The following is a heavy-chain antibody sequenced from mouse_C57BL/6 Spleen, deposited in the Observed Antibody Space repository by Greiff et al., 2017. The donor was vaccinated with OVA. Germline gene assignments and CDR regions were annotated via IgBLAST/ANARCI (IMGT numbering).Heavy chain of an antibody. D-gene: IGHD2-4*01. V-gene: IGHV1-72*01. J-gene: IGHJ4*01. CDR1: GYTFTSYW. CDR3: ARGGYYDLRFYAMDY. CDR2: IDPNSGGT. Sequence: QVQLKQPGAELVKPGASVKLSCKASGYTFTSYWMHWVKQRPGRGLEWIGRIDPNSGGTKYNEKFKSKATLTVDKPSSTAYMQLSSLTSEDSAVYYCARGGYYDLRFYAMDYWGQGTSVTVSS.